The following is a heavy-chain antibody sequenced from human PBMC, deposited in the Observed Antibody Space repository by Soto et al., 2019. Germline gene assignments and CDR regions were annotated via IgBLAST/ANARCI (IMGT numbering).Heavy chain of an antibody. CDR2: INTDGRST. J-gene: IGHJ6*02. CDR1: GFTFSNFW. D-gene: IGHD2-8*01. CDR3: ARDFWHNGVSLDV. V-gene: IGHV3-74*01. Sequence: EVQLVESGGGFVQPGGSLRLSCAASGFTFSNFWMHWVHQAPGKGLVWVSRINTDGRSTSYADSVKGRFTISRDNAKNTMYLQMNSLRAEDTAVYYGARDFWHNGVSLDVWGQGNTVPVSS.